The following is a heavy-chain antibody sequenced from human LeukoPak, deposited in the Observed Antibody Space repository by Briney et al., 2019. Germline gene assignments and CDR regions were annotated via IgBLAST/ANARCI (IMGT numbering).Heavy chain of an antibody. J-gene: IGHJ3*02. V-gene: IGHV3-23*01. CDR2: ISGSGGST. CDR1: GFTFSSYA. D-gene: IGHD2-2*03. Sequence: PGGSLRLSCAASGFTFSSYAMSWVRQAPGKGLEWASAISGSGGSTYYADSVKGRFTISRDNSKNTLYLQMNSLRAEDTAVYYCAKDLDIVVVPAAPDAFDIWGQGTMVTVSS. CDR3: AKDLDIVVVPAAPDAFDI.